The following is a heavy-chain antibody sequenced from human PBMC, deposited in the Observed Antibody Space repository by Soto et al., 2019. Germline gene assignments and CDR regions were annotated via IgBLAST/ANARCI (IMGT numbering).Heavy chain of an antibody. J-gene: IGHJ4*02. D-gene: IGHD5-18*01. CDR2: TSYDGSNK. Sequence: QVQLVESGGGVVQPGRSLRLSCAASGFTFSIYAMHWVRQAPGKGLEWVAVTSYDGSNKYYADSVKGRFTISRDNSKNTLYLQMNSLRAEDTAVYYCARDLGRFGYGRYWGQGTLVTVSS. CDR3: ARDLGRFGYGRY. V-gene: IGHV3-30-3*01. CDR1: GFTFSIYA.